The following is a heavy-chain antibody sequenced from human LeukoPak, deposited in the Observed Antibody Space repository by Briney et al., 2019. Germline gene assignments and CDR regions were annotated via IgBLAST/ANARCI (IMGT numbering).Heavy chain of an antibody. V-gene: IGHV4-61*02. Sequence: SETLSLTCTVSGGSISSGSYYWSWIRQPAGKGLEWIGRIYTSGSTNYNPSLKSRVTISVDTSKNQFSLKLSSVTAADTAVYYCARGPVGGNSIVSWGQGTLVTVSS. CDR3: ARGPVGGNSIVS. CDR1: GGSISSGSYY. CDR2: IYTSGST. J-gene: IGHJ4*02. D-gene: IGHD4-23*01.